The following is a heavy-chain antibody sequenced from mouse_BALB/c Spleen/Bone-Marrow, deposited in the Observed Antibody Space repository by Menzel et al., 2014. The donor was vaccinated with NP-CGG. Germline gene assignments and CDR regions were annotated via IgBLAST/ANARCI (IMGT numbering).Heavy chain of an antibody. J-gene: IGHJ4*01. Sequence: QVQLQQSGPELVRPGASVKMSCKASGFTFTSYWMHWVKQRPGQGLEWIGMIDPSNSETRLNQKFKDKATLNVDKSSNTAYMQLSSLTSEDSAVYYCARNYRYPRPYAMDYWGQGTSVTVSS. D-gene: IGHD2-14*01. CDR2: IDPSNSET. CDR1: GFTFTSYW. CDR3: ARNYRYPRPYAMDY. V-gene: IGHV1S127*01.